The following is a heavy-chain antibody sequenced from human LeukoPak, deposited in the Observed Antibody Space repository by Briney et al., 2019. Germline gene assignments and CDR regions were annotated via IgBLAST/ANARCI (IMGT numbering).Heavy chain of an antibody. D-gene: IGHD2-2*01. CDR1: GGSFSGYY. CDR2: INHSGST. V-gene: IGHV4-34*01. J-gene: IGHJ5*02. CDR3: ARQGGCSSTSCLNNWFDP. Sequence: SETLSLTCAVYGGSFSGYYWSWIRQPPGKGLEWIGEINHSGSTNYNPSLKSRVTISVDTSKNQFSLKLSSVTAADTAVYYCARQGGCSSTSCLNNWFDPWGQGTLVTVSS.